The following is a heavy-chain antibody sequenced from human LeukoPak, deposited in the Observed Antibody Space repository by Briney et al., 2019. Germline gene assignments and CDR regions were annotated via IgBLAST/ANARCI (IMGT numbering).Heavy chain of an antibody. J-gene: IGHJ3*02. CDR2: IRSSGNAI. Sequence: GGSLRLSCAASGFTFSSYEMNWVRQAPGKGLEWVSYIRSSGNAIYYADSVKGRFTISRDNAKNSLYLQMNSLRAEDTAVYYCARDRVEREFGAFDIWGQGTVVTVSS. CDR3: ARDRVEREFGAFDI. CDR1: GFTFSSYE. D-gene: IGHD1-1*01. V-gene: IGHV3-48*03.